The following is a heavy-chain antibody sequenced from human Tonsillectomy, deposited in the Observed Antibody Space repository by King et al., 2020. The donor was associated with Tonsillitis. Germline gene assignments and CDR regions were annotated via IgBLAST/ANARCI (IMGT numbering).Heavy chain of an antibody. V-gene: IGHV3-30*18. J-gene: IGHJ4*02. D-gene: IGHD3-22*01. CDR3: AKDYSYDSSGYGY. CDR2: IAYDGSKK. Sequence: VQLVESGGGVVQPGRSLRLSCAASGFTFSRYGMYWVRQAPGKGLEWVALIAYDGSKKNYADSVKGRFTVSRDNSKNTLYLQMSSLRTEDTAVYYCAKDYSYDSSGYGYWGQGTLVTVSS. CDR1: GFTFSRYG.